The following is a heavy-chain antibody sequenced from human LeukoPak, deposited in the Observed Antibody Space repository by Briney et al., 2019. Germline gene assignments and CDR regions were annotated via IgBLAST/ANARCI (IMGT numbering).Heavy chain of an antibody. J-gene: IGHJ6*04. D-gene: IGHD2-15*01. CDR3: ARDGGRFRVAVNYYYYGMDV. CDR2: ISYDGSNK. V-gene: IGHV3-30*04. Sequence: GRSLRLSCAASGFTFSSYAMHWVRQAPGKGLEWVAVISYDGSNKYYADSVKGRFTISRDNSKNTLYLQMNSLRAEDTAVYYCARDGGRFRVAVNYYYYGMDVRGKGTTVTVSS. CDR1: GFTFSSYA.